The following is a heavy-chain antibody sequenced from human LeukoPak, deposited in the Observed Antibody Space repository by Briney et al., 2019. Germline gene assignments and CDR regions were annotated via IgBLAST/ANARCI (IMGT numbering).Heavy chain of an antibody. CDR3: AREGSRDGYLVDY. CDR2: ISSSSSYI. J-gene: IGHJ4*02. Sequence: PGGSLRLSCAASGFTFSSYSMNWVRQAPGKGLEWVSSISSSSSYIYYADSVKGRFTISRDNAKNSLYLQMNSLRAEDTAVYYCAREGSRDGYLVDYWGQGTLVTVSS. CDR1: GFTFSSYS. V-gene: IGHV3-21*01. D-gene: IGHD5-24*01.